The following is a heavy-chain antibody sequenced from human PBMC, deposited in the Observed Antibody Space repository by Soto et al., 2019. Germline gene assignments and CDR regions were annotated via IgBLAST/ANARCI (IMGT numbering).Heavy chain of an antibody. CDR2: IKQDGSEK. D-gene: IGHD4-17*01. J-gene: IGHJ4*02. CDR3: ASTPAQYGDYALFDY. CDR1: GFTFSSYW. Sequence: EVQLVESGGGLVQPGGSLRLSCAASGFTFSSYWMSWVRQAPGKGLEWVANIKQDGSEKYYVDSVKGRFTISRDNAKNSLYLQMNSLRAEDTAVYYCASTPAQYGDYALFDYWGQGTLVTVSS. V-gene: IGHV3-7*01.